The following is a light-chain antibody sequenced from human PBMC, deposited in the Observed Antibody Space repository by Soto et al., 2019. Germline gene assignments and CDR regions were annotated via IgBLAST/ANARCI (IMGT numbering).Light chain of an antibody. Sequence: QSVLTQPPSASGTPGQRVTISCSGSSPNIGRHTVNWYQQLPGTAPKFLVDSNNQRPSGVPDRFSGSKSGTSASLAISGLQSEDEADYDCAAWDANLNGVIFGGGTKVTVL. CDR2: SNN. J-gene: IGLJ2*01. CDR3: AAWDANLNGVI. V-gene: IGLV1-44*01. CDR1: SPNIGRHT.